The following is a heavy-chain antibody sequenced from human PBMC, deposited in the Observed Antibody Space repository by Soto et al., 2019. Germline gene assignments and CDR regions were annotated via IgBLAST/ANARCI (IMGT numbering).Heavy chain of an antibody. Sequence: QVQLVESGGGVVQPGRSLRLSCAASGFTFSSYGMHRVRQAPGKGLEWVAVISYDGSNKYYADSVKGRFTISRDNSKNTLYLQMNSLRAEDTAVYYCAKDHCGGDCSYFDYWGQGTLVTVSS. CDR3: AKDHCGGDCSYFDY. CDR2: ISYDGSNK. J-gene: IGHJ4*02. V-gene: IGHV3-30*18. D-gene: IGHD2-21*02. CDR1: GFTFSSYG.